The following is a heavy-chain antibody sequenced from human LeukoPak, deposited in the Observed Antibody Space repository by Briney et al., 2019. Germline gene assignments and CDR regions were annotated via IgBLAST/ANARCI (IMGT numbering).Heavy chain of an antibody. CDR2: MNPNSGNT. J-gene: IGHJ6*02. CDR1: VYTFTSYD. CDR3: ARAPFGCSGGSCYSYYYYGMDV. V-gene: IGHV1-8*01. Sequence: GAPVKVSCKASVYTFTSYDINWVRQATGQGLEWMGWMNPNSGNTGYAQKFQGRVTMTRNTSISTAYMELSSLRSEDTAVYYCARAPFGCSGGSCYSYYYYGMDVWGQGTTVTVSS. D-gene: IGHD2-15*01.